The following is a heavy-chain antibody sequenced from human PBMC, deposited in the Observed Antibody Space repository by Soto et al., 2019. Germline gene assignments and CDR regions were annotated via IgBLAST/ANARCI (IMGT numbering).Heavy chain of an antibody. J-gene: IGHJ4*02. Sequence: GASVNVSCKTSGYTFTSYGISWVRQAPGQGLEWMGWINAYNGNTKYSQKLQGRVTITRDTSASTAYMELSSLRSEDTAVYYCARDHNGDSSGWYDYYFDYWGQGTLVTVSS. V-gene: IGHV1-18*01. D-gene: IGHD6-19*01. CDR1: GYTFTSYG. CDR2: INAYNGNT. CDR3: ARDHNGDSSGWYDYYFDY.